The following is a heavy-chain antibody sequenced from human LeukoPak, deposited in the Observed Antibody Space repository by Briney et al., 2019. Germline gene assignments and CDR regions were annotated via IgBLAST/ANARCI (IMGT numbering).Heavy chain of an antibody. V-gene: IGHV5-51*01. Sequence: EWMGLIYPGDSDTRYSPSFQGQVTISADKSISTAYLQWSSLKASDTAMYYCARKWLSRPFDYWGQGTLVTVSS. J-gene: IGHJ4*02. CDR2: IYPGDSDT. CDR3: ARKWLSRPFDY. D-gene: IGHD3-22*01.